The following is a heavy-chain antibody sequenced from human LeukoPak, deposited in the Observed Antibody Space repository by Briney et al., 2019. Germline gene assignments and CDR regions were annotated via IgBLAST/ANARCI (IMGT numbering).Heavy chain of an antibody. Sequence: NSSETLSLTCAVYGGSFSGYYWSWIRHPPGKGLEWIEEINHSGSTNYNPSLKSRVTISVDTSKNQFSLKLSSVTAADTAVYYCARGLERPAAIYYYYYYMDVWGKGTTVTVSS. J-gene: IGHJ6*03. V-gene: IGHV4-34*01. CDR1: GGSFSGYY. D-gene: IGHD2-2*01. CDR2: INHSGST. CDR3: ARGLERPAAIYYYYYYMDV.